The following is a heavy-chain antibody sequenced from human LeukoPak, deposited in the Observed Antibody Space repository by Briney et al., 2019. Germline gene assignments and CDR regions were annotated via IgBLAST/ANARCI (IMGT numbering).Heavy chain of an antibody. CDR2: IYYSGST. CDR3: ARAYSYGHFDY. J-gene: IGHJ4*02. D-gene: IGHD5-18*01. CDR1: GGSISSSSYY. V-gene: IGHV4-39*01. Sequence: SETLSLTCTVSGGSISSSSYYWGWIRQPPGKGLEWIGSIYYSGSTYYNPSLKSRVIISVDTSKNQFSLKLSSVTAADTAVYYCARAYSYGHFDYWGQGTLVTVSS.